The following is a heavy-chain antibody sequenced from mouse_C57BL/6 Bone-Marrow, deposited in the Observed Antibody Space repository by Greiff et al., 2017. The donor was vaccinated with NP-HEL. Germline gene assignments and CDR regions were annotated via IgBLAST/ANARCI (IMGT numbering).Heavy chain of an antibody. CDR3: ARHRATVVAPWFDV. Sequence: EVKLVESGGDLVKPGGSLKLSCAASGFTFSSYGMSWVRQTPDKRLEWVATISSGGSYTYYPDSVKGRFTFSRDNAKNTLYLQMSRLTSEDTAMYYGARHRATVVAPWFDVWGTGTTVTVSS. CDR1: GFTFSSYG. V-gene: IGHV5-6*01. D-gene: IGHD1-1*01. J-gene: IGHJ1*03. CDR2: ISSGGSYT.